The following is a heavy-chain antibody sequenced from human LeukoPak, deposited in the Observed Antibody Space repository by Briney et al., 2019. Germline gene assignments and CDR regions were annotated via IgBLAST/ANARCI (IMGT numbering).Heavy chain of an antibody. D-gene: IGHD5-12*01. Sequence: GGSLRLSCAASGFTFSSYSMNWVRLAPGKGLEWVSYISSSSSTIYYADSVKGRFTISRDNAKNSLYLQMNSLRAEDTAVYYCARDPPWSGYDSWGQGTLVTVSS. V-gene: IGHV3-48*01. J-gene: IGHJ5*02. CDR2: ISSSSSTI. CDR3: ARDPPWSGYDS. CDR1: GFTFSSYS.